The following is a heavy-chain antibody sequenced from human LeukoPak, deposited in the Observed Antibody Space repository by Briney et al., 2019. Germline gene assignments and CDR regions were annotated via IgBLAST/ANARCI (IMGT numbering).Heavy chain of an antibody. V-gene: IGHV1-46*01. J-gene: IGHJ4*02. Sequence: ASVRVSCKASGYSFTSCLMHWVRQAPGQAFEWMGKLHPGYGDIDYAQKFQGRLTLTMDLSTTTVSMDLSRLRSEDTAVYYCARDLHGAWTWDYWAQGTLVPVSS. CDR2: LHPGYGDI. CDR1: GYSFTSCL. CDR3: ARDLHGAWTWDY. D-gene: IGHD4-17*01.